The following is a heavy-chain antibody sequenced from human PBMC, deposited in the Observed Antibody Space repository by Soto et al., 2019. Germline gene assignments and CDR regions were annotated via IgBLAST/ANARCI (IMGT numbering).Heavy chain of an antibody. J-gene: IGHJ6*02. CDR3: ARGRRHCGGDCYPTIYYYYYYGMDV. D-gene: IGHD2-21*02. CDR2: IIPIFGTA. Sequence: SVKVSCKASGVTFSSYAISWVRQAPGQGLEWMGGIIPIFGTANYAQKFQGRVTITADESTSTAYMELSSLRSEDTAVYYCARGRRHCGGDCYPTIYYYYYYGMDVWGQGTTVTVSS. CDR1: GVTFSSYA. V-gene: IGHV1-69*13.